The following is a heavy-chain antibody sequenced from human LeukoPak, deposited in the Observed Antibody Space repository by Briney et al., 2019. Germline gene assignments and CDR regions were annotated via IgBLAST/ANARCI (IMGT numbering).Heavy chain of an antibody. CDR3: VRHGYSSSWYKEYFQH. Sequence: PSETLSLTCTVSGGSISSYYWSWIRQPPGKGLEWIGYIYYSGSTNYNPSLKSRVTISVDTSKNQFSLKLSSVTAADTAVYYCVRHGYSSSWYKEYFQHWGQGTLVTVSS. CDR2: IYYSGST. J-gene: IGHJ1*01. CDR1: GGSISSYY. V-gene: IGHV4-59*08. D-gene: IGHD6-13*01.